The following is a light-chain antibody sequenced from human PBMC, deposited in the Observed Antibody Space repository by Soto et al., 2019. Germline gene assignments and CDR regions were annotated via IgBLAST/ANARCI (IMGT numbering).Light chain of an antibody. J-gene: IGLJ2*01. V-gene: IGLV1-40*01. CDR1: SSNIGTGYD. CDR3: QSDDSSLSAVV. CDR2: DDT. Sequence: QAVLTQPPSVSGAPGQRVTISCTGTSSNIGTGYDVHWYRQFPGTAPKLLIYDDTNRPSGVPDRFSGSKSGTSASLAITGLQAEDEADYYCQSDDSSLSAVVFGGGTKLTVL.